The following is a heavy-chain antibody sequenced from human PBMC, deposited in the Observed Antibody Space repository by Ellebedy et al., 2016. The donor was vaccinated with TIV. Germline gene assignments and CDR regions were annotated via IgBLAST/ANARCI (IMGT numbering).Heavy chain of an antibody. V-gene: IGHV3-7*01. Sequence: GESLKISCAASGFTFSSYWMSWVRQAPGKGLEWVANIKQDGSIKYYADSVKGRFTISRDNAKNSLYLQMNSLRDEDTAVHYCARVMRYDISDIWGQGTMVTVSS. CDR1: GFTFSSYW. CDR2: IKQDGSIK. D-gene: IGHD3-9*01. J-gene: IGHJ3*02. CDR3: ARVMRYDISDI.